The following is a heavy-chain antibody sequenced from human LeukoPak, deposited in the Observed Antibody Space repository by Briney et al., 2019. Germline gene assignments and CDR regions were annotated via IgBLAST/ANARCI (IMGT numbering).Heavy chain of an antibody. CDR2: INHSGST. CDR3: ARGPITIFGVVYGMDV. Sequence: GSLRLSCVTSEITFSTYAMSWVRQPPGKGLEWIGEINHSGSTNYNPSLKSRVTISVDTSKNQFSLKLSSVTAADTAVYYCARGPITIFGVVYGMDVWGQGTTVTVSS. D-gene: IGHD3-3*01. V-gene: IGHV4-34*01. CDR1: EITFSTYA. J-gene: IGHJ6*02.